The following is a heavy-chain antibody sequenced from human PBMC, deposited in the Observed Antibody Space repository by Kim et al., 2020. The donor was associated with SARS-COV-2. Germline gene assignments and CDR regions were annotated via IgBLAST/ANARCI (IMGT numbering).Heavy chain of an antibody. CDR1: GASISTTNHY. Sequence: SETLSLTCTVSGASISTTNHYWGWIRQPPGKGLEWIASIFYSGTTYYNPSLKSRVTISVDTSKNQFSLMLNSVIAADTAVYYCARTLGGSYYVYHYWGQGTLVTVSS. D-gene: IGHD1-26*01. CDR2: IFYSGTT. CDR3: ARTLGGSYYVYHY. V-gene: IGHV4-39*01. J-gene: IGHJ4*02.